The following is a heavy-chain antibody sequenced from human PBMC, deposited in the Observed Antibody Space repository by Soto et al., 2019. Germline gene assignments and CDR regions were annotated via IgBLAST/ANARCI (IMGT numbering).Heavy chain of an antibody. V-gene: IGHV1-69*01. D-gene: IGHD3-10*01. J-gene: IGHJ4*02. CDR2: IIPLFGTA. Sequence: QVQLVQSGADVKKPGSSVKVSCQASGVTFSSETLGWVRQAPGQGLEWVGGIIPLFGTASYAQKFQGRVTITADDSTSTVYMELSCLRSDDPAVYFCSTELGENPASPFDAWGQGTLVTVSS. CDR1: GVTFSSET. CDR3: STELGENPASPFDA.